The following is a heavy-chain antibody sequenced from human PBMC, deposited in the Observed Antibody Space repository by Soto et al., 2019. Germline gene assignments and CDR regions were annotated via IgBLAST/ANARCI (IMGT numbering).Heavy chain of an antibody. V-gene: IGHV1-18*01. CDR3: ATRHDVGGSYRCPLEY. Sequence: QVQLVQSGAEVKKPGASVKVSCKASGYTFTSYGISWVRQAPGQGLEWMGWISAYNGNTNYAQKLQGRVTMTTDTSTSTAYMELRSLRSDDTAVYYCATRHDVGGSYRCPLEYWGQGNLVTVAS. CDR2: ISAYNGNT. D-gene: IGHD3-16*02. CDR1: GYTFTSYG. J-gene: IGHJ4*02.